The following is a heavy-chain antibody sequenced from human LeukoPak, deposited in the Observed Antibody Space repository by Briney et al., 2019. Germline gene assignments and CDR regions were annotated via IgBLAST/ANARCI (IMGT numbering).Heavy chain of an antibody. CDR2: ISYDGSNK. Sequence: PGGSLRLSCAASGFTFSSYAMHWVRQAPGRGLGWVAVISYDGSNKNYADSVKGRFTISRDNSKNTLYLQMNSLRAEDTAVYYRARDRGIQQLYYYGMDVWGQGTTVTVSS. V-gene: IGHV3-30-3*01. CDR1: GFTFSSYA. J-gene: IGHJ6*02. D-gene: IGHD5-18*01. CDR3: ARDRGIQQLYYYGMDV.